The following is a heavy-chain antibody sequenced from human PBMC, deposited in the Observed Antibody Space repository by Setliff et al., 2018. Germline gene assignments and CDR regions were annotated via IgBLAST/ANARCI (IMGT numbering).Heavy chain of an antibody. CDR2: ISAYNGNT. CDR1: GYTFTSYG. J-gene: IGHJ4*02. CDR3: ARDLVGYCSGGSCYDWDY. Sequence: ASVKVSCKASGYTFTSYGISWVRQAPGQGLEWMGWISAYNGNTNYAQKLQGRVTMTTNTSTSTAYMELRSLRSDDTAVYYCARDLVGYCSGGSCYDWDYWGQGTLVTVSS. V-gene: IGHV1-18*01. D-gene: IGHD2-15*01.